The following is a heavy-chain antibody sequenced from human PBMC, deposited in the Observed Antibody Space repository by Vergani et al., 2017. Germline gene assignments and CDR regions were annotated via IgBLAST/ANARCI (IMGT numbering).Heavy chain of an antibody. V-gene: IGHV1-69*06. J-gene: IGHJ3*02. Sequence: QVQLVPSGAEVKKPGASVKVSCKASGYTFTGYYMHWVRQAPGQGLEWMGRIIPIFGTANYAQKFQGRVTITADKSTSTAYMELSSLRSEDTAVYYCAVGLEVPAATIQDAFDIWGQGTMVTVSS. CDR3: AVGLEVPAATIQDAFDI. D-gene: IGHD2-2*01. CDR1: GYTFTGYY. CDR2: IIPIFGTA.